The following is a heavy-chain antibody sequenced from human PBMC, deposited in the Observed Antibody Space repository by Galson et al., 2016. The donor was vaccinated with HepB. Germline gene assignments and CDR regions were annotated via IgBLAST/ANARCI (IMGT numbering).Heavy chain of an antibody. V-gene: IGHV3-33*08. CDR1: GFTFSSSS. CDR2: IWYDGSKK. J-gene: IGHJ4*02. CDR3: ARFGTGLDY. Sequence: SLRLSCAASGFTFSSSSMSWVRQAPGKGLEWVALIWYDGSKKYYVDSVKGRFTISRNNSQNTLYLQMNSLRAEDTAVYYCARFGTGLDYWGQGALVTVSS. D-gene: IGHD3/OR15-3a*01.